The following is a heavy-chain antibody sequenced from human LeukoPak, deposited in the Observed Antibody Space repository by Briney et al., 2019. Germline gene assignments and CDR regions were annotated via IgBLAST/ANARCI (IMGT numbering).Heavy chain of an antibody. J-gene: IGHJ5*02. V-gene: IGHV4-39*01. Sequence: SETLSLTCTVCGGSISSSSYYWGWIRQPPGKGLEWIGSIYYRGSTYYNPSLKSRVTISVDTSKNQFSLKLSSVTAADTAVYYCARPQFPYGSGTRIGNWFDPWGQGTLVTVSS. CDR2: IYYRGST. CDR1: GGSISSSSYY. CDR3: ARPQFPYGSGTRIGNWFDP. D-gene: IGHD3-10*01.